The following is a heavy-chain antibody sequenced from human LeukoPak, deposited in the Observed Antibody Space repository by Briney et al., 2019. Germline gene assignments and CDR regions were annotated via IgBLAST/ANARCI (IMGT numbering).Heavy chain of an antibody. D-gene: IGHD3-10*01. Sequence: SETLSLTCTVSGGSISSGGYYWSWIRQHPGKGLEWIGYIYYSGSTYYNPSLKSRVTISVDTSKNQFSLKLSSVTAADTAVYYCASTMVRGVIIYFDYWGQGTLVTVSS. CDR2: IYYSGST. CDR1: GGSISSGGYY. CDR3: ASTMVRGVIIYFDY. V-gene: IGHV4-31*03. J-gene: IGHJ4*02.